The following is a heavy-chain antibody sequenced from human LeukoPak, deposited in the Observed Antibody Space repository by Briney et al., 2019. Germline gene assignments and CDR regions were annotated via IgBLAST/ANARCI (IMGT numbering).Heavy chain of an antibody. V-gene: IGHV4-59*12. D-gene: IGHD6-6*01. CDR2: VVYSGST. CDR3: ARAALSSIAARLLGY. CDR1: GGSISSYY. J-gene: IGHJ4*02. Sequence: SETLSLTCTVSGGSISSYYWSWIRQPPGKGLEWIGFVVYSGSTNYNPSLKSRVTISIDTSKNQFSLKLSSVTAADTAVYYCARAALSSIAARLLGYWGQGTLVTVSS.